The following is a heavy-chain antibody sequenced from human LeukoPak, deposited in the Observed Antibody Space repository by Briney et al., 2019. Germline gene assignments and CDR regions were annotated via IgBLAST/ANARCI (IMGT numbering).Heavy chain of an antibody. Sequence: GGSLRLSCAASGFTVSSNYMSWVRQAPGKGLEWVSVIYSGGSTYYADSVKGRFTISRDNPKNTLYLQMNSLRAEDTAVYYCARCGDSSGYYYWGAFDIWGQGTMVTVSS. V-gene: IGHV3-53*01. CDR1: GFTVSSNY. CDR2: IYSGGST. CDR3: ARCGDSSGYYYWGAFDI. J-gene: IGHJ3*02. D-gene: IGHD3-22*01.